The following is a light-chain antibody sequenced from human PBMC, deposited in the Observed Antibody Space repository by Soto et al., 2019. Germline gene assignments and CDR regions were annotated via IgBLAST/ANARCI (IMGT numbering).Light chain of an antibody. CDR2: EVA. V-gene: IGLV2-14*03. Sequence: QYALTQTASVSGSPGQSITMSCTGTSSDVGGYHFVSWYQQHPGKAPKLIVHEVANRLSGVSGRFSGSKSGNTAFLTISGLQAEDEAVYYCCSHSSSITWMFGGGTKLTVL. J-gene: IGLJ3*02. CDR3: CSHSSSITWM. CDR1: SSDVGGYHF.